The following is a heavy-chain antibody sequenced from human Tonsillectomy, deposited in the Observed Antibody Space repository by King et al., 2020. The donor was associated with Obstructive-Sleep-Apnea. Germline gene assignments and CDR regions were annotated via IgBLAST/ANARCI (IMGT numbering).Heavy chain of an antibody. CDR1: GYTFTSHD. Sequence: VQLVQSGAEVKRPGASVKVPCKASGYTFTSHDSNWVRQATGQGLEWIGWMNPNSGSAGFARKFQGRVTMTRDTSISTAYMELSSLRSEDSAIYYCARVLGYCSSTTWGGVDYWGQGTLVTVSS. J-gene: IGHJ4*02. CDR3: ARVLGYCSSTTWGGVDY. CDR2: MNPNSGSA. D-gene: IGHD2-2*01. V-gene: IGHV1-8*02.